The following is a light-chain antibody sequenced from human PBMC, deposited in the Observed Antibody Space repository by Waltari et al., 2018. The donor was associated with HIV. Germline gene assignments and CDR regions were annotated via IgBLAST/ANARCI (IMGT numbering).Light chain of an antibody. CDR2: GKD. V-gene: IGLV3-19*01. CDR1: SLKTYY. CDR3: NSRDTRCGHFVI. Sequence: SSGLTQDPVVFVTLGQTVTMKCQGDSLKTYYASWYQWRPGPVPLVVFFGKDKRPSGIPARFSASTYGDTATLTITAVQAEDEADYYCNSRDTRCGHFVIFGGGTKLTVL. J-gene: IGLJ2*01.